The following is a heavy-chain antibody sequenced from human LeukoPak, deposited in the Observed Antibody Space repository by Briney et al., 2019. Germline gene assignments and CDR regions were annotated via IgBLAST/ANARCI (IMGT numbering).Heavy chain of an antibody. V-gene: IGHV1-2*06. CDR3: ARDRSGWYPGGMDV. J-gene: IGHJ6*02. CDR1: GYTFTGYY. D-gene: IGHD6-19*01. CDR2: INPNSGGT. Sequence: ASVKVSCKASGYTFTGYYMHWVRQAPGQGLEWMGRINPNSGGTNYAQKFQGRVTMTRDTSISTAYMELSRLRSDDTAVYYCARDRSGWYPGGMDVWGQGTTVTVSS.